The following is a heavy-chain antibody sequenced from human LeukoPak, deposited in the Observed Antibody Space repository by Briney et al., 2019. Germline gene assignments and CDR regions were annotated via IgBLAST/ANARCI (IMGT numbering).Heavy chain of an antibody. CDR3: ARARSGNWDDY. CDR2: ISDDGSRQ. Sequence: GGSLRLSCAATGFTFSNYAIHWGRQAPGKGLEWVAFISDDGSRQHYADSVKGRFTISRDNSKNTLNLQMNSLRAEDTAVYYCARARSGNWDDYWGQGTLVTVSS. D-gene: IGHD7-27*01. J-gene: IGHJ4*02. CDR1: GFTFSNYA. V-gene: IGHV3-30-3*01.